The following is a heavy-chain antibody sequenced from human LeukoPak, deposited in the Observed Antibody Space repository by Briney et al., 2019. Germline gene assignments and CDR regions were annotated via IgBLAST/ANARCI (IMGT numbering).Heavy chain of an antibody. Sequence: GGSLRLSCAASGFTFSSYEMNWVRQAPGKGLEWVSYISSSSSYIYYADSVKGRFTISRDNAKNSLYLQMNSLRAEDAAVYYCARGEYGSGSYHIDYWGQGTLVTVSS. CDR2: ISSSSSYI. D-gene: IGHD3-10*01. J-gene: IGHJ4*02. V-gene: IGHV3-21*05. CDR3: ARGEYGSGSYHIDY. CDR1: GFTFSSYE.